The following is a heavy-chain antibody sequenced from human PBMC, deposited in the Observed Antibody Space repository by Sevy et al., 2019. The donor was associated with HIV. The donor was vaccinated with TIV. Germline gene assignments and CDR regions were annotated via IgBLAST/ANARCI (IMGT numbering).Heavy chain of an antibody. J-gene: IGHJ6*02. D-gene: IGHD5-18*01. CDR3: AREKVDTSMIFVEYYGMEV. V-gene: IGHV3-33*01. Sequence: GGSLRLSCAASGFSFSSYDMHWVRQAPGMGLEWVAVIRYDGSNKHYGDSVKGRFTISRDNSKNALYLQMSSLRAEDTAVYYCAREKVDTSMIFVEYYGMEVWGQGTTVTVSS. CDR1: GFSFSSYD. CDR2: IRYDGSNK.